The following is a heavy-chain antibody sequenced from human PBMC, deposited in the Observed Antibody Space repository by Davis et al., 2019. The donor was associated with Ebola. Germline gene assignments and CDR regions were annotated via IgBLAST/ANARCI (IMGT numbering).Heavy chain of an antibody. J-gene: IGHJ4*02. V-gene: IGHV3-20*04. Sequence: PGGSLRLSCTDSVITFSSYAMTWVRQVPGLGLEWISGINWNGGSTGYADSVKGRFTISRDNAKNSLYLQMNSLRDEDTAVYYCARSGYSYGYATTQGDYWGQGTLVTVSS. CDR3: ARSGYSYGYATTQGDY. CDR1: VITFSSYA. D-gene: IGHD5-18*01. CDR2: INWNGGST.